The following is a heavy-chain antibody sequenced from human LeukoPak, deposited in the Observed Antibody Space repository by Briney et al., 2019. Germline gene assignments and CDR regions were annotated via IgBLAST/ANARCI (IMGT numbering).Heavy chain of an antibody. CDR3: ARDRVVVPAADNYDFWSGYFYLFEFDY. D-gene: IGHD3-3*01. CDR2: ISAYNGNT. V-gene: IGHV1-18*01. CDR1: GYTFTSYG. J-gene: IGHJ4*02. Sequence: ASVKVSCKASGYTFTSYGISGVRQAPGQGLEWMGWISAYNGNTNYAQKLQGRVTMTTDTSTSTAYVELRSLRYDDTAVYYCARDRVVVPAADNYDFWSGYFYLFEFDYWGQGTLVTVSS.